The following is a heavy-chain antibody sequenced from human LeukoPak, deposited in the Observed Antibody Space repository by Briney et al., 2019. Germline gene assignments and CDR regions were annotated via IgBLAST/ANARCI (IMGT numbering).Heavy chain of an antibody. CDR2: INPNSGGT. CDR3: ARERREFFDY. D-gene: IGHD3-10*01. J-gene: IGHJ4*02. Sequence: GASVKLSCKASGYTFTDYYVHWVRQAPGQGLEWMGWINPNSGGTKYAQNFQGRVTMTRDTSISSAYMELSRLRSDDTAVYYCARERREFFDYWGRGTLVTVSS. V-gene: IGHV1-2*02. CDR1: GYTFTDYY.